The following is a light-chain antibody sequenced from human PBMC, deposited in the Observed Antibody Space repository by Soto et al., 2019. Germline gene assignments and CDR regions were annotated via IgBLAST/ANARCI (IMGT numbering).Light chain of an antibody. Sequence: EIVMTHSPATLSVSPGERATLSCRASQRVSSNLAWYQQKPGQAPRVLIYAASTRATGIPARFSGSGSGTTFTLTIGSLQSEDFAVYYCQQYNNWPLTFGGGTKVEIK. CDR1: QRVSSN. J-gene: IGKJ4*01. V-gene: IGKV3-15*01. CDR2: AAS. CDR3: QQYNNWPLT.